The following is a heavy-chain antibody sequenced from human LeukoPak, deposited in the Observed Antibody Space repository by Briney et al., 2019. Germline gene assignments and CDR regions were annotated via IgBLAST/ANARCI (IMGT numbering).Heavy chain of an antibody. CDR2: ISGSGGST. D-gene: IGHD3-10*01. Sequence: PGGSLRLSCAASGFTFSSYAMSWVRQAPGKGLEWVSAISGSGGSTYYADSVKGRFTISRDNSKNTLYLQMSSLRSEDTAVYYCARDSGPLGDLFGFDYWGQGTLVTVSS. J-gene: IGHJ4*02. CDR1: GFTFSSYA. V-gene: IGHV3-23*01. CDR3: ARDSGPLGDLFGFDY.